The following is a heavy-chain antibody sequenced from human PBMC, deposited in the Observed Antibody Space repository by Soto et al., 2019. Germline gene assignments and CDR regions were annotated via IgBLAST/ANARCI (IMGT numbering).Heavy chain of an antibody. Sequence: SETLSLTCAVSGGSISSGCYSWSWIRQTPGKGLEWVGSMYYSGGTSYNPSLKSRVTISVDGSKNQFSLEVNSVTAADTAVYYCARGRLVPAVNFDYWGLGTLVTVSS. D-gene: IGHD2-2*01. CDR1: GGSISSGCYS. CDR2: MYYSGGT. V-gene: IGHV4-30-2*01. J-gene: IGHJ4*02. CDR3: ARGRLVPAVNFDY.